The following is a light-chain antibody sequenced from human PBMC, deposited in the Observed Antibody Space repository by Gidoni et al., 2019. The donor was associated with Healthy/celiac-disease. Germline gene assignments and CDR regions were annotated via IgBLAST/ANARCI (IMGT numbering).Light chain of an antibody. CDR1: QSISSY. CDR2: AAS. V-gene: IGKV1-39*01. J-gene: IGKJ4*01. Sequence: IHMTQSPSSLSASVGDRVTITCRASQSISSYLNWYQQKPGKAPKLLIYAASSLQSGVPSRFSGSGAGTDFTLTISSLQHEDFATYYCQQSYSTPPLTFGGGTKVEIK. CDR3: QQSYSTPPLT.